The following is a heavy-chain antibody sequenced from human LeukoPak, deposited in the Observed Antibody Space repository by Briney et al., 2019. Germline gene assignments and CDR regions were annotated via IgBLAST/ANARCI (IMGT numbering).Heavy chain of an antibody. V-gene: IGHV1-69*04. CDR3: AKGRIAMGAFDI. CDR1: GGTFSSYA. Sequence: SVKVSCKASGGTFSSYAISWVRQAPGQGLEWMGRIIPILGIANYAQKFQGRVTITADKSTSTAYMELSSLRSEDTAVYYCAKGRIAMGAFDIWGQGTMVTVSS. D-gene: IGHD2-21*01. J-gene: IGHJ3*02. CDR2: IIPILGIA.